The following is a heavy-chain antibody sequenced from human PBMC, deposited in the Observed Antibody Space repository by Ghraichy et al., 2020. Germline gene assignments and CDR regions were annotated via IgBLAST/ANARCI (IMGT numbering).Heavy chain of an antibody. CDR1: GDTFSDYA. CDR3: ATRGSCGGDCYMYYFDY. Sequence: SVKVSCKASGDTFSDYALSWVRQAPGQGPEWMGGIIPIFGAPTYAQRFQDRVTISADESTRTVYMELSSLESDDTAIYYCATRGSCGGDCYMYYFDYWGQGTLVIVSS. CDR2: IIPIFGAP. D-gene: IGHD2-21*02. V-gene: IGHV1-69*13. J-gene: IGHJ4*02.